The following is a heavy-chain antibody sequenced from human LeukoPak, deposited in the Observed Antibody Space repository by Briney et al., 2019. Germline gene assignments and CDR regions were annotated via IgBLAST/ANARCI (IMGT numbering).Heavy chain of an antibody. Sequence: KPSETLSLTCTVSGGSISSGGYYWSWIRQPPGKGLEWIGEINHSGSTNYNPSLKSRVTISVDTSKNQFSLKLSSVTAADTAVYYCARLSVVTGDLAPYAQNQDYWGQGTLVTVSS. CDR2: INHSGST. CDR1: GGSISSGGYY. V-gene: IGHV4-39*07. CDR3: ARLSVVTGDLAPYAQNQDY. D-gene: IGHD7-27*01. J-gene: IGHJ4*02.